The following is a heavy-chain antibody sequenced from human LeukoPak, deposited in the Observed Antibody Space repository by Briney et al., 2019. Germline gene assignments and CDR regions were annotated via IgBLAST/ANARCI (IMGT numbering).Heavy chain of an antibody. J-gene: IGHJ4*02. CDR3: ARENGRGVISPYFDY. V-gene: IGHV3-66*01. CDR2: IYSGGNT. CDR1: GFTVSSNS. D-gene: IGHD3-10*01. Sequence: GGSLRLSCTVSGFTVSSNSWSWVRQAPGKGLEWVSFIYSGGNTHYPDSVKGRFTISRDNSKNTLYLQMDSLRPDDTAVYYCARENGRGVISPYFDYWGRGTVVTVSS.